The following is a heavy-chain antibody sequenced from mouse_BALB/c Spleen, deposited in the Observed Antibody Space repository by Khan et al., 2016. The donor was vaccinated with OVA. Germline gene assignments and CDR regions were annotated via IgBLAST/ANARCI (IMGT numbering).Heavy chain of an antibody. CDR2: INPSTGYT. D-gene: IGHD1-1*01. V-gene: IGHV1-7*01. J-gene: IGHJ2*01. CDR3: ARRGLRWDFDY. CDR1: GYTFTNYW. Sequence: QIQLVQSGAELAKPGASVKMSCKASGYTFTNYWMNWVKQRPGQGLEWIGYINPSTGYTEDNQKFKDKATLTADKSSSTAYMQLSSLTSEDSAFYYCARRGLRWDFDYWGQGTTLTVSS.